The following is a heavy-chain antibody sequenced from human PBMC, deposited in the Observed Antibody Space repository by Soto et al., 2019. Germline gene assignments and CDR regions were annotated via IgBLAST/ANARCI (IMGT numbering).Heavy chain of an antibody. J-gene: IGHJ6*02. CDR1: GYTFTSRY. Sequence: GASVKVSCKASGYTFTSRYMHWVRQAPGQGLEWMGIINPSDGSTTYAQKFQGRVSMTGDESTSTFYMELSSLSSEDTAVYYCAINLNIVVVVAAFFVYGMDVWGQGTTVTVSS. CDR2: INPSDGST. V-gene: IGHV1-46*01. D-gene: IGHD2-15*01. CDR3: AINLNIVVVVAAFFVYGMDV.